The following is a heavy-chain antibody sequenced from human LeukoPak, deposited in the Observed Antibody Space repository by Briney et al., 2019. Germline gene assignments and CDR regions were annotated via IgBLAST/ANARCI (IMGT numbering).Heavy chain of an antibody. Sequence: SETLSLTCDVSGYSISSGYYWGWIRQPPGKGLEWIGNIYHSGSTYYTPSLKSRVTISVDTSKNEFSLKLSSVTAGDTAVYYCARHRTSSGYYSYFDYWGQGTLVTVSS. J-gene: IGHJ4*02. CDR3: ARHRTSSGYYSYFDY. CDR2: IYHSGST. CDR1: GYSISSGYY. D-gene: IGHD3-22*01. V-gene: IGHV4-38-2*01.